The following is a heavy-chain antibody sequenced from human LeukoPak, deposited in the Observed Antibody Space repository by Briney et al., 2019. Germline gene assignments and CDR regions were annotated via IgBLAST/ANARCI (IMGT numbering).Heavy chain of an antibody. CDR3: ARGPPRGKYYYMDV. CDR1: GFTFSSFD. Sequence: GGSLRLSCAASGFTFSSFDMHWVRQPTGQGLEWVSTIGTASDTYCPGSVEGRFTLSRDNAKNSLYLQMNSLTAGDTAVYYCARGPPRGKYYYMDVWGEGTTVTVSS. D-gene: IGHD1-1*01. V-gene: IGHV3-13*01. CDR2: IGTASDT. J-gene: IGHJ6*03.